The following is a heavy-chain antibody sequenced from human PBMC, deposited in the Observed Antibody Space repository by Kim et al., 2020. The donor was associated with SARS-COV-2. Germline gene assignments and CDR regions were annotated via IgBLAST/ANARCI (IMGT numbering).Heavy chain of an antibody. CDR2: IYSSI. Sequence: GGSLRLSCAASGFTFSSYSMNWVRQAPGKGLEWISSIYSSIYYAYSVKGRFTISRDNAKKSVYLHMDSLRVEDTAVYYCVLNFWAGVDYWGQGTLVTVSS. J-gene: IGHJ4*02. D-gene: IGHD6-19*01. CDR1: GFTFSSYS. V-gene: IGHV3-21*04. CDR3: VLNFWAGVDY.